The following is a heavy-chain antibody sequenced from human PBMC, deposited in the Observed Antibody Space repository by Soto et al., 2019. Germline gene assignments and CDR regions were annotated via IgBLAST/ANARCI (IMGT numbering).Heavy chain of an antibody. J-gene: IGHJ4*02. D-gene: IGHD2-2*02. CDR2: IKSKTDGGTT. CDR1: GFTFSNAW. V-gene: IGHV3-15*07. CDR3: TTDLLHCSSTSCYIVDY. Sequence: EVQLVESGGGLVKPGGSLRLSCAASGFTFSNAWMNWVRQAPGKGLEWVGRIKSKTDGGTTDYAAPVKGRFTISRDDSKNTLYLQMDSVKTEDTAVYYCTTDLLHCSSTSCYIVDYWGQGTLVTVSS.